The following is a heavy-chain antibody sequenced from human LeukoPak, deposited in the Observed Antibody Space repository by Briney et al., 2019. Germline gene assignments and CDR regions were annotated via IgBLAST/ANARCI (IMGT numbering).Heavy chain of an antibody. J-gene: IGHJ4*02. CDR2: ISSSSSYI. CDR1: GFTFSSYS. D-gene: IGHD6-19*01. V-gene: IGHV3-21*01. CDR3: ARRYSSGWYNDY. Sequence: GGSLRLSCAASGFTFSSYSMNWVRQAPGKGLEWVSSISSSSSYIYYADPVKGRFTISRDNAKNSLYLQMNSLRAEDTAVYYCARRYSSGWYNDYWGQGTLVTVSS.